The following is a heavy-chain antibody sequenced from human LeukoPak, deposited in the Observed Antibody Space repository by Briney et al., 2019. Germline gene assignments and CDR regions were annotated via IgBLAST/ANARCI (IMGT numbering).Heavy chain of an antibody. CDR3: AREKGDYYDSSGWYYFDY. CDR2: IIPIFGTA. D-gene: IGHD3-22*01. J-gene: IGHJ4*02. Sequence: GASVKVSCKASGGTFSSYAISWVRQAPGQGLEWMGGIIPIFGTANYAQKFQGRVTITADESTSTAYIELSSLRSEDTAVYYCAREKGDYYDSSGWYYFDYWGQGTLVTVSS. CDR1: GGTFSSYA. V-gene: IGHV1-69*13.